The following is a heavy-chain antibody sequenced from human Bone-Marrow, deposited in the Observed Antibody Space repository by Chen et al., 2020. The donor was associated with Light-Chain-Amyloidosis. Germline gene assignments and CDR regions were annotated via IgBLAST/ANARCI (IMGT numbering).Heavy chain of an antibody. J-gene: IGHJ3*02. V-gene: IGHV3-21*01. CDR3: ARDLNDAFDI. Sequence: EVQLVESAEGLVTPGGSLRLSCADSGVNSSSYSMNGVRQAPGKGLEWVSSISSSSSYIYYADSVKGRFTISRDNAKNSLYLQMNSLRAEDTAVYYCARDLNDAFDIWGQGTMVTVSS. CDR1: GVNSSSYS. CDR2: ISSSSSYI.